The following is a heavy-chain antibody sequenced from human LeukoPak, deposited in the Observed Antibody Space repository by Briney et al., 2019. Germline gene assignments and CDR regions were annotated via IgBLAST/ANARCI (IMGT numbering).Heavy chain of an antibody. CDR2: IYTSGST. CDR3: ARDTYYYDSSGYLNWFDP. D-gene: IGHD3-22*01. Sequence: SETLSLTCTASSDSIGSFYWSWIRQPAGKGLEWIGRIYTSGSTNYNPSLKSRVTISVDASKNQFSLKLSSVTVADTAVYYCARDTYYYDSSGYLNWFDPWGQGTLVTVSS. J-gene: IGHJ5*02. V-gene: IGHV4-4*07. CDR1: SDSIGSFY.